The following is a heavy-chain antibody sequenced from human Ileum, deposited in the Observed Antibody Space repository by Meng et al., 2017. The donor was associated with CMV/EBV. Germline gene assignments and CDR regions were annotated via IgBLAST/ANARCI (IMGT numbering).Heavy chain of an antibody. J-gene: IGHJ4*02. Sequence: YTFISYSIGWVRQDPGQGLEWMGWISTYHGKTDYEQNLKRRLTMTTDTSTSTAYMELRSLTSDDTAVYYCARVLGGSEWLLGGYFDYWGQGSLVTVSS. V-gene: IGHV1-18*01. CDR1: YTFISYS. CDR2: ISTYHGKT. CDR3: ARVLGGSEWLLGGYFDY. D-gene: IGHD3-3*01.